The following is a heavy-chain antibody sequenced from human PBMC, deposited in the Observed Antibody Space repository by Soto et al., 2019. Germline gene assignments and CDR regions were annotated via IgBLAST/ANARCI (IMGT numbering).Heavy chain of an antibody. D-gene: IGHD6-13*01. CDR1: GGTFSSYA. V-gene: IGHV1-69*13. J-gene: IGHJ5*02. CDR2: IIPIFGTA. CDR3: ERGRQQLVPYNWFDP. Sequence: SVKVSCKASGGTFSSYAISWVRQAPGQGLEWMGGIIPIFGTANYAQKFQGRVTITADESTSTAYMELSSLRSEDTAVYYCERGRQQLVPYNWFDPWGQGTLVTAPQ.